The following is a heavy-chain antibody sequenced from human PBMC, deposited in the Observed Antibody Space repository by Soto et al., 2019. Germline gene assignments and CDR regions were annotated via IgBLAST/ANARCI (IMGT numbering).Heavy chain of an antibody. D-gene: IGHD3-10*01. V-gene: IGHV4-34*01. CDR3: ARGNQYYYGSGSYYNNWFDT. Sequence: SETLSLTCAVYGGSFSGYYWSWIRQPPGKGLEWIGEINHSGSTNYNPSLKSRVTISVDTSKNQFSLKLSSVTAADTAVYYCARGNQYYYGSGSYYNNWFDTWGQGTLVTVSS. CDR2: INHSGST. CDR1: GGSFSGYY. J-gene: IGHJ5*02.